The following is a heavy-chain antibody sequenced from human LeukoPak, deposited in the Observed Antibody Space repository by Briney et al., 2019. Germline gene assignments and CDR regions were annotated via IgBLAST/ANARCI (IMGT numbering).Heavy chain of an antibody. CDR1: GYTLSSYG. D-gene: IGHD3-22*01. V-gene: IGHV1-18*01. Sequence: ASVKVSCKASGYTLSSYGISWVRQAPGQGLEWMGWISTYNGDTHYAQKFQGRVTMTTDTSTSTAYMELRSLRSEDTAVYYCARPSYDSSGYYLTYAFDIWGQGTMVTVSS. CDR3: ARPSYDSSGYYLTYAFDI. J-gene: IGHJ3*02. CDR2: ISTYNGDT.